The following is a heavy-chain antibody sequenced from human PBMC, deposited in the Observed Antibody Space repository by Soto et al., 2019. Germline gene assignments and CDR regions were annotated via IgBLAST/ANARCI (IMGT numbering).Heavy chain of an antibody. Sequence: QVQLVQSGAEVKKPGASVKVSCKASGYTFTSYDINWVRQATGQGLEWMGWMNPNSGNTGYAQTFQGRVTLTRNTSRSTVYMVLSRLRSEDTAVYYCARTLYGGNVDYWGQGTLVTVSS. J-gene: IGHJ4*02. CDR2: MNPNSGNT. CDR1: GYTFTSYD. V-gene: IGHV1-8*01. D-gene: IGHD4-17*01. CDR3: ARTLYGGNVDY.